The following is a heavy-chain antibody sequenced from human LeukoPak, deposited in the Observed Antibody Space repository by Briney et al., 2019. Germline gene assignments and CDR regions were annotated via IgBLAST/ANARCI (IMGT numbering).Heavy chain of an antibody. CDR3: ARGPRGVGEMKTYYFDQ. D-gene: IGHD3-16*01. Sequence: PGGSLRLSCAAFGFTFSSYGMHWVRQAPGKGLEWVAVIWYDGSNKFYADSVKGRFTISRDNSKNTLYLQMNNLRAEDTAVYYCARGPRGVGEMKTYYFDQWGQGTLVTVSS. V-gene: IGHV3-33*01. J-gene: IGHJ4*02. CDR1: GFTFSSYG. CDR2: IWYDGSNK.